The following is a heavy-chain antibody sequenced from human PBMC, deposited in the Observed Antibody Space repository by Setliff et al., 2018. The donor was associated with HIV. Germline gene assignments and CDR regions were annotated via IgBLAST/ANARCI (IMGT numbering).Heavy chain of an antibody. CDR2: IYPIGSNEFHSGNT. Sequence: PSETLSLTCTVSGGTISNYYWSWIRQPPGKGLEWIGYIYPIGSNEFHSGNTVYNPSFRSRVTLSLDTSKNQFSLKLTSVTAEDAAVYYCTGDYNSGSNIFDYWGQGTPVTVS. CDR1: GGTISNYY. J-gene: IGHJ4*02. V-gene: IGHV4-4*08. D-gene: IGHD3-10*01. CDR3: TGDYNSGSNIFDY.